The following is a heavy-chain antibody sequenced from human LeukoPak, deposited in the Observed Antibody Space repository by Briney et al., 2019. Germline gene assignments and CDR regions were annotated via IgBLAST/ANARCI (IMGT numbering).Heavy chain of an antibody. CDR3: ARVHLEYYFDY. J-gene: IGHJ4*02. Sequence: SETLSLTCTVSGGSISSSFYCWGWIRQPPGKGLEWIGSICYSGSTYYNPSLKSRVTISVDTSKNQFSLKLSSVTAADTAVYYCARVHLEYYFDYWGQGTLVTVSS. V-gene: IGHV4-39*01. CDR2: ICYSGST. CDR1: GGSISSSFYC.